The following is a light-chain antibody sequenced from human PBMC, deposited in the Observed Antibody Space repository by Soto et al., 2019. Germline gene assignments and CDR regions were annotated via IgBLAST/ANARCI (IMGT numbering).Light chain of an antibody. J-gene: IGKJ1*01. V-gene: IGKV1-39*01. Sequence: DIQMTQSPSSLSASVGDRVTISCRASQIISTYLNWYQQKPGTAPRLLISRASSVKSGVPPRFCGSGSGRDFTLTISSLRHEDIATYFCQQSYTCPPWTFGQGTKVEVK. CDR1: QIISTY. CDR3: QQSYTCPPWT. CDR2: RAS.